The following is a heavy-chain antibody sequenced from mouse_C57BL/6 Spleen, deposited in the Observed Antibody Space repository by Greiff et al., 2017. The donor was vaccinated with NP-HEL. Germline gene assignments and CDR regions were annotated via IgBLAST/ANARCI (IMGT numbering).Heavy chain of an antibody. CDR3: ARLYLADWYFDV. D-gene: IGHD2-3*01. CDR1: GYTFTSYW. Sequence: QVQLKQSGAELAKPGASVKLSCKASGYTFTSYWMHWVKQRPGRGLEWIGYINPSSGYTKYNQKFKDKATLTADKSSSTAYMQLSSLTYEDSAVYYCARLYLADWYFDVWGTGTTVTVSS. CDR2: INPSSGYT. V-gene: IGHV1-7*01. J-gene: IGHJ1*03.